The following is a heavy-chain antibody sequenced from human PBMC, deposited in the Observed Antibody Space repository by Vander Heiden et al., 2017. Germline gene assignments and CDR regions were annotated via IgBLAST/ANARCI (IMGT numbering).Heavy chain of an antibody. CDR2: RWYDGSNK. Sequence: QVQLVESGGGVVQPGRSLRLSCPEAGFTFSSYGMHWVRQAPGKGLEWVAVRWYDGSNKYYADSVKGRFTISRDNSKNTLYLQMNSLRAEDTAVYYCARENYDSSGYYPDWGQGTLVTVSS. D-gene: IGHD3-22*01. J-gene: IGHJ4*02. V-gene: IGHV3-33*01. CDR3: ARENYDSSGYYPD. CDR1: GFTFSSYG.